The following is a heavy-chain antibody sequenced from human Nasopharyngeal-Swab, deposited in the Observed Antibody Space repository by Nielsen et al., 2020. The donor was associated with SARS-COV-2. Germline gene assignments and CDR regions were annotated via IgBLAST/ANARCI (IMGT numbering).Heavy chain of an antibody. CDR1: GFTLSSNS. Sequence: GGSLRLSCAASGFTLSSNSMNWVRQAPGKGLEWVSSISTSSSYLNYADSVKGRFTISRDNPKNSLYLQMNSLRAEDTAVYYCARGRGGGYDPWGYYYYDMDVWGHGTTVTVSS. D-gene: IGHD5-12*01. J-gene: IGHJ6*02. V-gene: IGHV3-21*01. CDR3: ARGRGGGYDPWGYYYYDMDV. CDR2: ISTSSSYL.